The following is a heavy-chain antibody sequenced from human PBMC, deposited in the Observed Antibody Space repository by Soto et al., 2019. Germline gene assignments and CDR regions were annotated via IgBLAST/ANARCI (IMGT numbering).Heavy chain of an antibody. J-gene: IGHJ6*02. CDR3: AREGGSGSYPYQYYYGMDV. V-gene: IGHV1-18*01. CDR2: ISAYNGNT. D-gene: IGHD1-26*01. CDR1: GYTFTSYG. Sequence: QVQLVQSGAEVKKPGASVKVSCTASGYTFTSYGISWVRQAPGQGLEWMGWISAYNGNTNYAQKLQGRVTMTTGTSTSTAYMEQRSLRSDDTAVYYFAREGGSGSYPYQYYYGMDVWGQGTTVTVSS.